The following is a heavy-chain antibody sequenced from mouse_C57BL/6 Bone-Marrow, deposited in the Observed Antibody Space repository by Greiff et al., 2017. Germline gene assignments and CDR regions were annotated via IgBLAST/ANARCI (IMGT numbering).Heavy chain of an antibody. CDR2: INPNNGGT. J-gene: IGHJ2*01. Sequence: EVQLQQSGPELVKPGASVKISCKASGYTFTDYYMNWVKQSHGKSLEWIGDINPNNGGTSYNQKFKGKAILTVDKSSSTAYMELRRLTSEDSAVYYCARSGYWGQGTTLTVSS. CDR1: GYTFTDYY. V-gene: IGHV1-26*01. CDR3: ARSGY.